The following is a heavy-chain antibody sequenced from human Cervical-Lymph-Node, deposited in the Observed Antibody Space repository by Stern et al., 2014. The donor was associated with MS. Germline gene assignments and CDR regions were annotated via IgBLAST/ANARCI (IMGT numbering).Heavy chain of an antibody. D-gene: IGHD2-15*01. J-gene: IGHJ5*02. CDR1: GGTFSSSYA. CDR3: ARGIVSNRPAATLHNLFDP. Sequence: QVQLVQSGADVKKPGSSVKVSCKASGGTFSSSYAVSWVRQAPGQGLEWMGRIIPIIGLPNYAQKFQSRLTITAANSTSTVSMELTSLTHEDTAVYYCARGIVSNRPAATLHNLFDPWGKGTLVTVSS. V-gene: IGHV1-69*04. CDR2: IIPIIGLP.